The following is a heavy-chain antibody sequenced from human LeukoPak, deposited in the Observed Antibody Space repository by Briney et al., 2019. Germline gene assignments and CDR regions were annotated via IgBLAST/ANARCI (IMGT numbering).Heavy chain of an antibody. D-gene: IGHD3-3*01. J-gene: IGHJ3*02. Sequence: SETLSLTCTVSGDSISSYYWSWIRQPAGKGLEWIGRIHPSGSTNYNPSLKSRVTLSVDTSKNQFSLKLSSVTAADTAVYYCARDSDDFWSGYFDAFDIWGQGTMVTVSS. V-gene: IGHV4-4*07. CDR1: GDSISSYY. CDR2: IHPSGST. CDR3: ARDSDDFWSGYFDAFDI.